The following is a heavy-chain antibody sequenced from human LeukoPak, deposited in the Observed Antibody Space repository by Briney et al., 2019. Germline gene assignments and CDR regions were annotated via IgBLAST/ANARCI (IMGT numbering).Heavy chain of an antibody. Sequence: SETVSLTCAVCGGSFSGYYWSWIRQPPGKGVEGIGEINYSGSTNYNPSLKSRVTISVDTSKNQFSLKLSSVTAADTAVYYCARGRGSSGWYRGGDYFDYWGQGTLVTASS. CDR1: GGSFSGYY. J-gene: IGHJ4*02. CDR2: INYSGST. D-gene: IGHD6-19*01. CDR3: ARGRGSSGWYRGGDYFDY. V-gene: IGHV4-34*01.